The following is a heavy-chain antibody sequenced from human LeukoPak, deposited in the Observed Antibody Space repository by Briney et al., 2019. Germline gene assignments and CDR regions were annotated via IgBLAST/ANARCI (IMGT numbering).Heavy chain of an antibody. CDR3: TGASSYYYYYMDV. V-gene: IGHV4-59*10. Sequence: SETLSLTCAVYGGSFSGYYWSWIRQPAGKGLEWIGRIYTGGSTNYNPSLKSRVTMSVDTSKNQFSLKLSSVTAADTAVYYCTGASSYYYYYMDVWGKGTTVTTSS. CDR1: GGSFSGYY. J-gene: IGHJ6*03. D-gene: IGHD4/OR15-4a*01. CDR2: IYTGGST.